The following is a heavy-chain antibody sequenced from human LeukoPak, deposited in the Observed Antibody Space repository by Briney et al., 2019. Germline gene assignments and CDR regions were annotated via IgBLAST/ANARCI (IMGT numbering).Heavy chain of an antibody. J-gene: IGHJ4*02. V-gene: IGHV3-21*01. D-gene: IGHD6-13*01. Sequence: PGGSLRLSCAASGFTFSSYSMNWVRQAPGKGLEWVSSISSSSSYIYYADSVKGRFTISRDNAKNSLYLQMNSLRAEDTAVYYCARDSGVIAAGTRGGFDYWGQGTLVTVSS. CDR1: GFTFSSYS. CDR2: ISSSSSYI. CDR3: ARDSGVIAAGTRGGFDY.